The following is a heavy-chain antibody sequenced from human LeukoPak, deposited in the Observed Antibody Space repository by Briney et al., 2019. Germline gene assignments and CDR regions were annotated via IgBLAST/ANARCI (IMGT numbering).Heavy chain of an antibody. J-gene: IGHJ4*02. CDR2: ISGDGGST. Sequence: GGSLRLSCAASGFTFDDYAMHWVHQAPGKGLEWVSLISGDGGSTYYADSVKGRFTISRDNSKNSLYLQMNSLRTEDTALYYCATPDSRYFDWLLYWGQGTLVTVSS. D-gene: IGHD3-9*01. CDR1: GFTFDDYA. CDR3: ATPDSRYFDWLLY. V-gene: IGHV3-43*02.